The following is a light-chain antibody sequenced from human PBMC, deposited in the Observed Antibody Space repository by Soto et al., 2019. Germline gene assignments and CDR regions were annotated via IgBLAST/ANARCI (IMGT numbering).Light chain of an antibody. CDR2: AAY. CDR3: QKYDNAPLT. CDR1: QDISTY. J-gene: IGKJ4*01. Sequence: DIPMTQAPSSLSASVGDRVTITGRARQDISTYLAWYQQKPGKVPKLLISAAYTLQSGVPPRFSGSGSGTDFTLTISSLQPEDVETYYCQKYDNAPLTFGGGTKVEIK. V-gene: IGKV1-27*01.